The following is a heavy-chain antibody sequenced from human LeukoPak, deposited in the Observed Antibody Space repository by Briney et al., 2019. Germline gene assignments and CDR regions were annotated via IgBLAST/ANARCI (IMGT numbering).Heavy chain of an antibody. CDR1: GFTFSSYW. J-gene: IGHJ5*02. V-gene: IGHV3-74*01. CDR2: INTDGSSR. D-gene: IGHD2-15*01. CDR3: ARDRGYCSGGSCYLNWFDP. Sequence: GWSLRLSCAASGFTFSSYWMHWVRQAPGKGLVWVSHINTDGSSRSHADPVKGRFTISRDNAKNTLYLQMNSLRAEDTAVYYCARDRGYCSGGSCYLNWFDPWGQGTLVTVSS.